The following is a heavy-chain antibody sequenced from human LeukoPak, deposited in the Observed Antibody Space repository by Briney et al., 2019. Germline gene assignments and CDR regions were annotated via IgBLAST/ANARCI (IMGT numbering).Heavy chain of an antibody. CDR2: ISGSGGST. Sequence: GGSLRLSCAASGFTVSTVYMSWVRQAPGKGLEWVSAISGSGGSTYYADSVKGRFTISRDNSKNTLYLQMNSLRAEDTAVYYCANAYYGDVPDAFDIWGQGTMVTVSS. J-gene: IGHJ3*02. CDR1: GFTVSTVY. D-gene: IGHD4-17*01. CDR3: ANAYYGDVPDAFDI. V-gene: IGHV3-23*01.